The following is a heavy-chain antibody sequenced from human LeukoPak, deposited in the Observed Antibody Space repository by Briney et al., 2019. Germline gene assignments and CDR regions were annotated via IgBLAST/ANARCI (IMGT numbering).Heavy chain of an antibody. J-gene: IGHJ3*02. V-gene: IGHV1-2*04. CDR2: INPNSGGT. CDR1: GYTFTGYY. D-gene: IGHD2-15*01. Sequence: ASVKVSCKASGYTFTGYYMHWVRQAPGQGLEWMGWINPNSGGTNYAQKFQGWVTMTRDTSISTAYMELSRLRSDDTAVYYCARAGYCSGGSCPIDAFDIWGQGTMVTGSS. CDR3: ARAGYCSGGSCPIDAFDI.